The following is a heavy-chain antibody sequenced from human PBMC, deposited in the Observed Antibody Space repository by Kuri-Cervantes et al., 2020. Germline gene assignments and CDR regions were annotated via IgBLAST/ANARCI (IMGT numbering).Heavy chain of an antibody. Sequence: GESLKISCAASGFTFSSYGMSWVRQAPGKGLEWVSGINWNGGSTGYADSVKGRFTISRDNSKNTLYLQMNSLRAEDTAVYYCARDALAGGFGYGMDVWGQGTTVTVSS. D-gene: IGHD6-25*01. CDR1: GFTFSSYG. CDR2: INWNGGST. J-gene: IGHJ6*02. CDR3: ARDALAGGFGYGMDV. V-gene: IGHV3-20*04.